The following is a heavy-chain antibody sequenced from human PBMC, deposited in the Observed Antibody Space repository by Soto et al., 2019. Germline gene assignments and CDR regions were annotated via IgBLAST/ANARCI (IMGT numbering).Heavy chain of an antibody. V-gene: IGHV1-69*12. J-gene: IGHJ5*02. D-gene: IGHD3-22*01. CDR3: TRDLYYFDSSAYYGHNWFDP. CDR1: GGTFSTYT. Sequence: QVQLVQSGAEVKKPGSSVKVSCKASGGTFSTYTMSWVRQAPGQGLEWMGGIIPMFGTTTYAENFQGRVTSTADESTSTACMELTSLRSEDTAVYYCTRDLYYFDSSAYYGHNWFDPWGQGTRVTVSS. CDR2: IIPMFGTT.